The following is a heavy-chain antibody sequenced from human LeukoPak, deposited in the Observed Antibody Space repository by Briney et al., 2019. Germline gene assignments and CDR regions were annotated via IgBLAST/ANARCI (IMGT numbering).Heavy chain of an antibody. J-gene: IGHJ5*02. D-gene: IGHD5-12*01. CDR1: GGSISSYY. CDR3: ARDQVATGRRHNWFDP. CDR2: IYYSGST. Sequence: KPSETLSLTCTVSGGSISSYYWGWVRQPPGKGLEWVGSIYYSGSTYYNPSLKSRVTISVDTSKNQFSLKLSSVTAADTAVYYCARDQVATGRRHNWFDPWGQGTLVTVSS. V-gene: IGHV4-39*07.